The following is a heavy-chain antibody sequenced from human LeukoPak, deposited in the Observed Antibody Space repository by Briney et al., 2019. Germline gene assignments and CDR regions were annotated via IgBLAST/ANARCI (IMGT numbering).Heavy chain of an antibody. D-gene: IGHD3-22*01. J-gene: IGHJ4*02. CDR3: ARELRYYDSSGYD. Sequence: GGSLRLSCAASGFTFSSYAMHWVRQAPGKGREGVAVISYDGSNKYYADSVKGRFTISRDNSKNTLYLQMNSLRAEDTAVYYCARELRYYDSSGYDWGQGTLVTVSS. CDR1: GFTFSSYA. V-gene: IGHV3-30*04. CDR2: ISYDGSNK.